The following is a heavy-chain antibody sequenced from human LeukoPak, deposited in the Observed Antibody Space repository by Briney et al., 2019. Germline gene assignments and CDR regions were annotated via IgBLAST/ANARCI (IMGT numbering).Heavy chain of an antibody. CDR1: GFTFSNYA. D-gene: IGHD2-15*01. CDR2: ISTGGIST. Sequence: PGESLRLSCVASGFTFSNYAMSWVRQAPGKGLEWVSSISTGGISTYYADSVQGQFTISRDNSRDTLYLQMDSLRAEDTAMYFCARSVRSGGWRLQPWYFELWGRGTLVTVSS. CDR3: ARSVRSGGWRLQPWYFEL. J-gene: IGHJ2*01. V-gene: IGHV3-23*01.